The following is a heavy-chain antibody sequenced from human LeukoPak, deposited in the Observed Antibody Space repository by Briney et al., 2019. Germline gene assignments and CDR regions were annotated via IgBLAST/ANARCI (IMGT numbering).Heavy chain of an antibody. J-gene: IGHJ3*02. CDR2: ISGNGGST. Sequence: GGSLRLSCAASGFTFSSYAMSWVRQAPGKGPEWVSAISGNGGSTYYADSVKGRFTISRDNSKNTLYLQMNSLRAEDTAVYYSATSIAEDAFDIWGQGTMVTVSS. CDR3: ATSIAEDAFDI. V-gene: IGHV3-23*01. CDR1: GFTFSSYA. D-gene: IGHD6-6*01.